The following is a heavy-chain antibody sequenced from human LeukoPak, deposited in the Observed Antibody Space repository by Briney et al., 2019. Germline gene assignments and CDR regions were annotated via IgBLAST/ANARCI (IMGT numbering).Heavy chain of an antibody. CDR2: VYSSGTT. CDR1: GGSLSGYY. V-gene: IGHV4-59*12. J-gene: IGHJ4*02. CDR3: ARRISSWNVYIDK. Sequence: PSETLSLTCSVSGGSLSGYYWSWIRQTPGKGLEWIGYVYSSGTTNYNRALQSRVTISLDTAKNQFSLSVTSVTAADTAMYFCARRISSWNVYIDKWGQGIQVTVSS. D-gene: IGHD1-1*01.